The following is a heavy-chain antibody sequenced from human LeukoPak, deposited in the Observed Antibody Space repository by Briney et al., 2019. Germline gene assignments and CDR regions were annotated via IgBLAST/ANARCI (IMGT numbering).Heavy chain of an antibody. CDR1: VGSFSGYY. CDR2: INHSGST. V-gene: IGHV4-34*01. J-gene: IGHJ4*02. Sequence: SETLSLTCAVYVGSFSGYYWSWIRQPPGKGLEWIGEINHSGSTNYNPSLKSRVTISVDTSKNQFSLKLSSVTAADTAVYYCARRLRYFDWLHYWGQGTLVTVSS. D-gene: IGHD3-9*01. CDR3: ARRLRYFDWLHY.